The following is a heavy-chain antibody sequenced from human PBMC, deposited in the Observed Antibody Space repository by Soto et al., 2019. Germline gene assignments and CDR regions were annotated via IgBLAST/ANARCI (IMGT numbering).Heavy chain of an antibody. J-gene: IGHJ3*02. Sequence: PSETLSLTCTVSGGSLYSYYWLWIRQSPGKGLEWIGYIYYSGNTKYNPSLKSRVTISLDTPKNQFSLRLSSVTAADTAIYYCARGHNWGGSAFDIWGQGTMVT. CDR1: GGSLYSYY. D-gene: IGHD3-16*01. V-gene: IGHV4-59*01. CDR2: IYYSGNT. CDR3: ARGHNWGGSAFDI.